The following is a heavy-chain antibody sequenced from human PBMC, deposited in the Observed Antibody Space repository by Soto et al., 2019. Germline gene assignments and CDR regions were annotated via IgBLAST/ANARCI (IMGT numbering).Heavy chain of an antibody. CDR2: IYYSGST. Sequence: SETLSLTCTVSGGSISSSSYYWGWFRQPPGKGLEWIGYIYYSGSTNYNPSLKSRVTISVDTSKNQFSLKLSSVTAADTAVYYCARRYGGNLDYWGQGTLVTVSS. J-gene: IGHJ4*02. V-gene: IGHV4-61*05. CDR3: ARRYGGNLDY. CDR1: GGSISSSSYY. D-gene: IGHD1-26*01.